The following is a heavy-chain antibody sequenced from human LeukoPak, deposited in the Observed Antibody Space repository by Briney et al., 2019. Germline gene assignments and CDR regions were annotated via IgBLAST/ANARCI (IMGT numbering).Heavy chain of an antibody. CDR2: ISPSGGST. J-gene: IGHJ4*02. CDR1: GYTFTSCY. Sequence: ASVKVSCKASGYTFTSCYMRWVRQAAGQGLEWMGIISPSGGSTSYAQKFQGRVTMTRDTSTSTVYMELSSLRSEDTAVYYRARDRKLSSGWSEFDYWGQGTLVTVSS. D-gene: IGHD6-19*01. V-gene: IGHV1-46*01. CDR3: ARDRKLSSGWSEFDY.